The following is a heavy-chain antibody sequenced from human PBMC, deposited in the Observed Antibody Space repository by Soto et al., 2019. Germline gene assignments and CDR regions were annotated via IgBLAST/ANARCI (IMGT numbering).Heavy chain of an antibody. CDR1: GFSFASFA. CDR2: ISGSEGTT. Sequence: DVRLAESGGGLVQPGGSLRLSCTTSGFSFASFAMTWVRQAPGKGLEWVATISGSEGTTYYADSVKGRFSISRDTSRNTIYLQMNSLRADDTAIYYCAKWSYLDYWGQGTRVTVSS. V-gene: IGHV3-23*04. J-gene: IGHJ4*02. D-gene: IGHD3-3*01. CDR3: AKWSYLDY.